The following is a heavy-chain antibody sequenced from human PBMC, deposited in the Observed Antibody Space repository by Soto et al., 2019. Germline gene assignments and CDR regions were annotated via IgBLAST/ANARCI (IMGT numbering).Heavy chain of an antibody. CDR3: TTDLWRIAVVVGSTGYFNP. Sequence: SETLSLTCAVAGGSISSSNWWSWVRQPPGKGLEWIGEIYHSGSTNYNPSLKSRVTISVDKSKNQFSLKLSSVTAADTAVYYCTTDLWRIAVVVGSTGYFNPWGQGTPVTVSS. CDR2: IYHSGST. J-gene: IGHJ5*02. V-gene: IGHV4-4*02. D-gene: IGHD2-15*01. CDR1: GGSISSSNW.